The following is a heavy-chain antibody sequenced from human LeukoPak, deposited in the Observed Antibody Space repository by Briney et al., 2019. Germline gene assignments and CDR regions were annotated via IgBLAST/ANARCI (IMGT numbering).Heavy chain of an antibody. J-gene: IGHJ6*02. V-gene: IGHV3-21*04. D-gene: IGHD6-6*01. Sequence: GGSLRLSCAASGFTFSTYSINWVRQAPGKGLEWVSFISSSSSYKDYADSVKGRFTISRDNAKNSLFLQMNTLRAEDTAVYYCARDPYSSTWSHGMDVWGQGTTVTVSS. CDR3: ARDPYSSTWSHGMDV. CDR2: ISSSSSYK. CDR1: GFTFSTYS.